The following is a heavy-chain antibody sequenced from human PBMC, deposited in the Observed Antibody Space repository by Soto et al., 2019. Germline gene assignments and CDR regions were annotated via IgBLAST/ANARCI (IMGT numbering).Heavy chain of an antibody. D-gene: IGHD6-19*01. Sequence: VASVKGSCEASGYTFTSYAMHLGRQAPRQRFEWMGWINAGNGNTKYSQKFQGRVTITRDTSASTAYMELSSLRSEDTAVYYCAREEYSSGWYSGGNWFDPWGQGTLVTSPQ. CDR3: AREEYSSGWYSGGNWFDP. V-gene: IGHV1-3*01. CDR2: INAGNGNT. CDR1: GYTFTSYA. J-gene: IGHJ5*02.